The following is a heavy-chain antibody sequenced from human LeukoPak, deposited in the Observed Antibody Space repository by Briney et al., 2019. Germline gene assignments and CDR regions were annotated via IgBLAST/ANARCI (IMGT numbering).Heavy chain of an antibody. CDR1: GGTFSSYA. D-gene: IGHD7-27*01. Sequence: SVKVSCKASGGTFSSYAISWVRQAPGQGLEWMGRIIPIFGTANYAQKFQGRVTITTDESTSTAYMELSSLRSEDTAVYYCARSDWGSGNHYDLWGQGTLVTVSS. CDR2: IIPIFGTA. CDR3: ARSDWGSGNHYDL. J-gene: IGHJ4*02. V-gene: IGHV1-69*05.